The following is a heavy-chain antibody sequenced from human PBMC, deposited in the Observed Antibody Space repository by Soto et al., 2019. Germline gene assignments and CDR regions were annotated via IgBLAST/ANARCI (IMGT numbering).Heavy chain of an antibody. CDR3: ARGFSGSSGYYYPISHYYYYGMDV. Sequence: SETLSLTCTVSGGSISGYYWSWIRQPPGKGLEWIGYIYYSGSTYYNPSLKSRVTTSVDTSKNQFSLKLSSVTAADTAVYYCARGFSGSSGYYYPISHYYYYGMDVWGQGTTVTVSS. J-gene: IGHJ6*02. V-gene: IGHV4-30-4*01. CDR1: GGSISGYY. CDR2: IYYSGST. D-gene: IGHD3-22*01.